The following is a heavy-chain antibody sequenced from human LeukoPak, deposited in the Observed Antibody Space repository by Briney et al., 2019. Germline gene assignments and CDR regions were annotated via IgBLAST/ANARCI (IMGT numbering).Heavy chain of an antibody. J-gene: IGHJ4*02. CDR3: ASSLATIDY. Sequence: SETLSLTCTVSGGSISSSSYYWGWIRQPPGKGLEWIGSIYYSGSTNYNPSLKSRVTISVDKSKNQFSLKLSSVTAADTAVYYCASSLATIDYWGQGTLVTVSS. CDR2: IYYSGST. V-gene: IGHV4-39*07. CDR1: GGSISSSSYY.